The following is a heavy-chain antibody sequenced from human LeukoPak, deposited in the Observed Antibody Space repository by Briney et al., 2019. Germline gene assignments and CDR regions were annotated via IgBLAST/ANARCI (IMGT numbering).Heavy chain of an antibody. J-gene: IGHJ3*02. CDR1: GYTFTGYY. Sequence: PGASVKVSCKASGYTFTGYYMHWVRQAPGQGLGWMGWINPNSGGTNYAQKFQGRVTMTRDTSISTAYMELSRLRSDDTAVYYCASDSPRVYYYDSSGYGDAFDIWGQGTMVTVSS. V-gene: IGHV1-2*02. CDR3: ASDSPRVYYYDSSGYGDAFDI. CDR2: INPNSGGT. D-gene: IGHD3-22*01.